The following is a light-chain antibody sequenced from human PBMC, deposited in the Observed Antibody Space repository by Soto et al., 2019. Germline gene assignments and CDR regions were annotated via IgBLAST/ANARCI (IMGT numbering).Light chain of an antibody. Sequence: QAVVTQPPSVSGAPGQRVTISCTGSSSNIGAGYDVHWYQQLPGTAPKLLIYGNSNRPSGVPDRFSGSKSGTSASLAIPGLHAEDEADYCCQSYDSSLSGSYVFGTGTKLTVL. CDR2: GNS. CDR1: SSNIGAGYD. CDR3: QSYDSSLSGSYV. J-gene: IGLJ1*01. V-gene: IGLV1-40*01.